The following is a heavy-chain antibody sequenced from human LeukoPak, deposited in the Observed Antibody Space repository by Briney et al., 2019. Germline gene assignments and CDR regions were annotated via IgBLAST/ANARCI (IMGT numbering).Heavy chain of an antibody. CDR3: ARESRYSSSWYADFDY. CDR2: ISSSSSYI. CDR1: GFTFSSYS. J-gene: IGHJ4*02. D-gene: IGHD6-13*01. V-gene: IGHV3-21*01. Sequence: PGGSLRLSCAASGFTFSSYSMNWVRQAPGKGLEWVSSISSSSSYIYYADSVKGRFTISRDNAKNSLYLQMNSLRAEDTAVYYCARESRYSSSWYADFDYWGQGTLVTVSS.